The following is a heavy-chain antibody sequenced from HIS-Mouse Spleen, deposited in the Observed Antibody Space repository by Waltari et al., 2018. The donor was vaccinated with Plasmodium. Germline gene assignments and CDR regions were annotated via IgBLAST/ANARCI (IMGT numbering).Heavy chain of an antibody. J-gene: IGHJ3*02. CDR2: INHSGST. CDR3: ARGQLGIDAFDI. V-gene: IGHV4-34*01. CDR1: GGSFSGYY. Sequence: QVQLQQWGAGLLKPSETLSLTCAVYGGSFSGYYWSWIRQPPGKGLGWIGEINHSGSTNYHPSLKSRVTISVDTSKNQFSLKLSSVTAADTAVYYCARGQLGIDAFDIWGQGTMVTVSS. D-gene: IGHD7-27*01.